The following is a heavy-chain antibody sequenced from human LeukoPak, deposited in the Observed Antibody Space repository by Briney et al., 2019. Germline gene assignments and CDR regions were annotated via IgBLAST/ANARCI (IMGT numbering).Heavy chain of an antibody. CDR3: ARDYYTSGDY. J-gene: IGHJ4*02. Sequence: GGSLRLSCAASGFTFSTYWMHWVRHAPGKGLVWVSRINSDGSYTEYADSVKGRFTISRDNAKNTLYLQMNSLRAEDTAVYYCARDYYTSGDYWGQGTLVTVSS. CDR1: GFTFSTYW. D-gene: IGHD3-10*01. V-gene: IGHV3-74*01. CDR2: INSDGSYT.